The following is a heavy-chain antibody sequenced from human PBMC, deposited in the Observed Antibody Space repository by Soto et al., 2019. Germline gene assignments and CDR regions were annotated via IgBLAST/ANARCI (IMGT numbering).Heavy chain of an antibody. J-gene: IGHJ4*02. CDR3: AKDRITIFGVVIGSHYFDY. CDR2: ISYDGSNK. CDR1: GFTFSSYG. V-gene: IGHV3-30*18. D-gene: IGHD3-3*01. Sequence: GSLRLSCAASGFTFSSYGMHWVRQAPGKGLEWVAVISYDGSNKYYADSVKGRFTISRDNSKNTLYLQMNSLRAEDTAVYYCAKDRITIFGVVIGSHYFDYWGQGTLVTVSS.